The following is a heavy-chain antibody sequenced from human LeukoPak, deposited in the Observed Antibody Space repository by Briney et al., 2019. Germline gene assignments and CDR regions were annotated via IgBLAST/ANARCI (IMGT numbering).Heavy chain of an antibody. CDR2: IYSSGNA. J-gene: IGHJ5*02. V-gene: IGHV4-4*07. CDR3: ARDRIAVADPPNWFDP. Sequence: SETLSLTCTVSGGSMSNYYWTWIRQSAGTGLEWIGRIYSSGNANYNPSLKSRVTISLDTSKNQFSLKLSSVTAADTAVYYCARDRIAVADPPNWFDPWGQGTLVTVSS. CDR1: GGSMSNYY. D-gene: IGHD6-19*01.